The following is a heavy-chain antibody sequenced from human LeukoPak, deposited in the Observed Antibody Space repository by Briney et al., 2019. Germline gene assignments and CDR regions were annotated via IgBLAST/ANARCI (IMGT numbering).Heavy chain of an antibody. Sequence: GSLRLSCAASGFTFGDYGMSWVRQVAGRGLEWVRGIDWNGASTGYADSVKGRFTISRDNAKKSLYLQINSLRAEDTALYYCARGSTMVSDYWGQGTLVTVSS. CDR2: IDWNGAST. CDR3: ARGSTMVSDY. CDR1: GFTFGDYG. D-gene: IGHD3-10*01. V-gene: IGHV3-20*04. J-gene: IGHJ4*02.